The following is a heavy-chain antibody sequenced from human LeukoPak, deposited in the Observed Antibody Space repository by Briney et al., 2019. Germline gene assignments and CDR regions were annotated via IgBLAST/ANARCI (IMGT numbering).Heavy chain of an antibody. J-gene: IGHJ4*02. D-gene: IGHD1-26*01. CDR2: IYYSGST. V-gene: IGHV4-59*01. CDR3: ASVGPIVGAIDY. CDR1: GGSISSYY. Sequence: SETLSLTWTVAGGSISSYYWSWIRQPPGKGLEWIGYIYYSGSTNYNPSLKSRVTISVDTSKNQFSLKLSSVTAADTAVYYCASVGPIVGAIDYWGQGTLVTVSS.